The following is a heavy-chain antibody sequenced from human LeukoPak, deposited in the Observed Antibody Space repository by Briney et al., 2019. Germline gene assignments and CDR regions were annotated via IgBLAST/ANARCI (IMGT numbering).Heavy chain of an antibody. J-gene: IGHJ4*02. CDR2: INPNNGGT. V-gene: IGHV1-2*02. D-gene: IGHD1-26*01. CDR3: ARDFGGTYPLFDY. Sequence: ASVQVSCKASGYTFTGYFLHWVRQAPGQGLEWMGWINPNNGGTRYAQRFQGRFTITRDTSINTTYMVLSRLRSDDTAVYYCARDFGGTYPLFDYWGQGTLVTVSS. CDR1: GYTFTGYF.